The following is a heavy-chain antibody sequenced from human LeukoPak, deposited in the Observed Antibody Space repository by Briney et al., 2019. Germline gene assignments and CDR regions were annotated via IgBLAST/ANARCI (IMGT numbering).Heavy chain of an antibody. J-gene: IGHJ4*02. CDR2: ISSSSSHI. CDR1: GFTFSSYS. D-gene: IGHD1-26*01. V-gene: IGHV3-21*01. CDR3: ARDRDGGSGAFDY. Sequence: GGSLRLSCAASGFTFSSYSMNWVRQAPGKGLEWVSSISSSSSHIYYEDSVKGRFTISRDNAKNSLYLQMNSLRAEDTAVYYCARDRDGGSGAFDYWGQGTLVTVSS.